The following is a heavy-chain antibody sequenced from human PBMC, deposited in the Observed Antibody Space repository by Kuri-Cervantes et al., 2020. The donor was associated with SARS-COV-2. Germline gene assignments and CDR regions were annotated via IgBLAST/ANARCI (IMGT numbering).Heavy chain of an antibody. J-gene: IGHJ6*03. CDR1: GFTFSSYW. CDR3: ARDLRYYGSGSWDYMDV. Sequence: GESLKISCAASGFTFSSYWMSWVRQAPGKGLEWVAVIWYDGSNKYYADSVKGRFTISRDNSKNTLYLQMNSLRAEDTAVYYCARDLRYYGSGSWDYMDVWGKGTTVTVSS. D-gene: IGHD3-10*01. CDR2: IWYDGSNK. V-gene: IGHV3-33*08.